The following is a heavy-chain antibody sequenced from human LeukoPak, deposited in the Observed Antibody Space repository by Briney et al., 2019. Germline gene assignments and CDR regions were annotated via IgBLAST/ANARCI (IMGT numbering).Heavy chain of an antibody. CDR1: GFTFSSYG. V-gene: IGHV3-33*01. CDR3: ARENYDSGGYYSYYFDY. D-gene: IGHD3-22*01. J-gene: IGHJ4*02. Sequence: GGSLRLSCAASGFTFSSYGMHWVRQAPGKGLEWVAVIWYDGSNKYYADSVKGRFTISRDNSKNTLYLQMNSLRAEDTAVYYCARENYDSGGYYSYYFDYWGQGTLVTVSS. CDR2: IWYDGSNK.